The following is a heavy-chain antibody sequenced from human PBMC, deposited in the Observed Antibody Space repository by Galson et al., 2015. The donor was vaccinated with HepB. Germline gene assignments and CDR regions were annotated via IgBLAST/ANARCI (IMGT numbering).Heavy chain of an antibody. CDR3: ARGGSTGPFDF. D-gene: IGHD1-26*01. Sequence: SLRLSCAASGFTFSSFAMSWVRQPPGKGLQWVSSLSGSGGNTYYASSVRGRFTVSRDNSKNTLFLHMNRLRVDDTAIYYCARGGSTGPFDFWGQGTLVTVSS. V-gene: IGHV3-23*01. J-gene: IGHJ4*02. CDR2: LSGSGGNT. CDR1: GFTFSSFA.